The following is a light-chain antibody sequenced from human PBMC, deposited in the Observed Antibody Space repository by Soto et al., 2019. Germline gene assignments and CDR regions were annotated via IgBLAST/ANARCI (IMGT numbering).Light chain of an antibody. V-gene: IGKV1-39*01. Sequence: DIQLTQSPSSLSASVGDRVTVTCRASQSVRSYLHWYQQKPGKAPKLLIYAVSSLQNGVSSRFSGSGSGTDFTLSISNLQPEDLGTYYCQQYNSYSFGQGTKVDIK. CDR3: QQYNSYS. CDR1: QSVRSY. CDR2: AVS. J-gene: IGKJ1*01.